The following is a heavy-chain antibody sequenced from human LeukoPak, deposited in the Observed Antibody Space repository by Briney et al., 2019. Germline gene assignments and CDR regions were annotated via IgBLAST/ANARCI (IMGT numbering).Heavy chain of an antibody. Sequence: GGSLRLSCAASGFTFSSYSMNWVRQAPGKGLEWVSSISSSSSYIYYADSVKGRFTISRDNAKNSLYLQMDSLRAEDTAVYYCAREVRWKNASDIWGQGTMVTVSS. V-gene: IGHV3-21*01. CDR1: GFTFSSYS. D-gene: IGHD1-1*01. J-gene: IGHJ3*02. CDR3: AREVRWKNASDI. CDR2: ISSSSSYI.